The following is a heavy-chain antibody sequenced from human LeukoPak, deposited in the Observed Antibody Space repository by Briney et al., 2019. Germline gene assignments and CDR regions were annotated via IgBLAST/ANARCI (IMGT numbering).Heavy chain of an antibody. J-gene: IGHJ4*02. Sequence: PSETLSLTCTVSGGSISSYYWSLIRQPARKGLEWIGRIYTSGSTNYNPSLKSRVTISVDTSKNQFSLKLSSVTAADTAVYYCARHFYGDPSSFDYWGQGTLVTVSS. CDR2: IYTSGST. CDR1: GGSISSYY. V-gene: IGHV4-4*07. D-gene: IGHD4-17*01. CDR3: ARHFYGDPSSFDY.